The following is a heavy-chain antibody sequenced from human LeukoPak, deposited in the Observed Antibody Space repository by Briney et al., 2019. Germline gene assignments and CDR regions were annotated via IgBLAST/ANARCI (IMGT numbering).Heavy chain of an antibody. Sequence: PGGSLRLSCAASGFTFDDYAMHWVRQAPGKGLEWVSGISWNSGTIGSADPVKGRFTISRNNAKNCLSLQMNRRRAETTAFYNVGKVTAGSSGDFDYWGQGTLVTVSS. V-gene: IGHV3-9*01. D-gene: IGHD3-10*01. CDR1: GFTFDDYA. CDR3: GKVTAGSSGDFDY. J-gene: IGHJ4*02. CDR2: ISWNSGTI.